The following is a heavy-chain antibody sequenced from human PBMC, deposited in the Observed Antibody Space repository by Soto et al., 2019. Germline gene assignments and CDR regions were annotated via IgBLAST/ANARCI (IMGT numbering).Heavy chain of an antibody. J-gene: IGHJ4*02. V-gene: IGHV3-74*01. CDR3: ARDPGTGYYDSSGYYYD. D-gene: IGHD3-22*01. Sequence: EVQLVESGGGLVQPGGSLRLSCAASGFTLSSYWMHWVRQAPGKGLVWVSRINSDGSSTSYADSVKGRFTISRDNAKNTLYLQMNSLRAEDTAVYYCARDPGTGYYDSSGYYYDWGQRTLVTVSS. CDR2: INSDGSST. CDR1: GFTLSSYW.